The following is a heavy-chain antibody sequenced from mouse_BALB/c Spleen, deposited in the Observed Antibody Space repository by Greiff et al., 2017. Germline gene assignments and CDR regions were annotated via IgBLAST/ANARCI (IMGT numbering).Heavy chain of an antibody. Sequence: VQLKESGGGLVQPGGSLRLSCATSGFTFTDYYMSWVRQPPGKALEWLGFIRNKANGYTTEYSASVKGRFTISRDNSQSILYLQMNTLRAEDSATYYCARDRAVVATGYYYAMDDWGQGTSVTVSS. CDR2: IRNKANGYTT. CDR3: ARDRAVVATGYYYAMDD. D-gene: IGHD1-1*01. V-gene: IGHV7-3*02. CDR1: GFTFTDYY. J-gene: IGHJ4*01.